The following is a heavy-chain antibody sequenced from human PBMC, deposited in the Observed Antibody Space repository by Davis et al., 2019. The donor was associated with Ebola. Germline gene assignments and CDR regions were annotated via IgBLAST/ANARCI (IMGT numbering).Heavy chain of an antibody. CDR3: TRLAYTNGWFYFDS. CDR1: GFSLNTDGMS. V-gene: IGHV2-5*08. CDR2: IFWDDDR. J-gene: IGHJ4*02. Sequence: SGPTLVKPAQTLTLTCTVSGFSLNTDGMSVSWIRQPPGKALGCLGFIFWDDDRRYSPSLKSRLTITKDTSKNQVVLTMTNMDPADTATYYCTRLAYTNGWFYFDSWGQGSLVTVSS. D-gene: IGHD2-8*01.